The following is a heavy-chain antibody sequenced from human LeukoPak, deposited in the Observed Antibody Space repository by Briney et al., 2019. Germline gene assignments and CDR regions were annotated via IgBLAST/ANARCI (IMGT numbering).Heavy chain of an antibody. V-gene: IGHV4-59*08. D-gene: IGHD5-12*01. CDR3: ARGISGYPVWDVFDL. J-gene: IGHJ3*01. CDR2: TYYSGSS. Sequence: PSETLSLTCTVSGGSISTYYWSWIRQPPGQRLEWIGYTYYSGSSNYNPSLLSRVTISVDMSKNQFSLKLSSVSAADTAVYYCARGISGYPVWDVFDLWGQGTMVTVSS. CDR1: GGSISTYY.